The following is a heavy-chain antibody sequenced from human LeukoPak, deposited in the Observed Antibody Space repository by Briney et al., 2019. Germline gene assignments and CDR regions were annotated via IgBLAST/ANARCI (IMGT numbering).Heavy chain of an antibody. CDR2: ITAYNDNT. D-gene: IGHD3-10*01. CDR3: ARALLWFGEASHIDY. V-gene: IGHV1-18*01. CDR1: GYTFTSYG. Sequence: ASVKVSCKASGYTFTSYGISWVRQAPGQGLEWMGWITAYNDNTNYAQKLQGRVTMTTDTSTSTAYMELRSLRSGDTAVYYCARALLWFGEASHIDYWGQGTLVTASS. J-gene: IGHJ4*02.